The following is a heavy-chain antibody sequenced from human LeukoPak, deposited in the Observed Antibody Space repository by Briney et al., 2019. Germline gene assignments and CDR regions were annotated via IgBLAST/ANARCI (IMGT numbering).Heavy chain of an antibody. CDR3: ARDPSLTYGDYFFDH. J-gene: IGHJ4*02. V-gene: IGHV1-2*02. Sequence: ASVKVSCKASGYTFTGYYMHWVRQAPGQGLEWMGWINPNSGGTNYAQKFQGRVTMTRDTSISTAYMELSRLRSDDTAVYYCARDPSLTYGDYFFDHWGQGTLVTVSS. D-gene: IGHD4-17*01. CDR1: GYTFTGYY. CDR2: INPNSGGT.